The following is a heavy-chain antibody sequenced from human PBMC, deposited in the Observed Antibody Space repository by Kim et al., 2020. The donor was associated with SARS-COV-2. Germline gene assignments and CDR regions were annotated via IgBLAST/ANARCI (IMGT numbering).Heavy chain of an antibody. J-gene: IGHJ4*02. D-gene: IGHD5-12*01. CDR2: IYYSGST. CDR1: GGSISSSSYY. CDR3: ARRRRWLQSPNFDY. V-gene: IGHV4-39*01. Sequence: SETLSLTCTVSGGSISSSSYYWGWIRQPPGKGLEWIGSIYYSGSTYYNPSLKSRVTISVDTSKNQFSLKLSSVTAADTAVYYCARRRRWLQSPNFDYWGQGTLVTVSS.